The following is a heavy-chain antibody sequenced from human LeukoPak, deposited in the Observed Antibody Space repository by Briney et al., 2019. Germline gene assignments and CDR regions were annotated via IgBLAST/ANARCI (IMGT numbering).Heavy chain of an antibody. CDR3: AKDPDIVGATTAGDY. CDR1: GFTFSSYG. Sequence: GGSLRLSCAAPGFTFSSYGMHWVRQAPGKGLEWVAVISYDGSNKYYADSVKGRFTISRDNSKNTLYLQMNSLRAEDTAVYYCAKDPDIVGATTAGDYWGQGTLVTVSS. D-gene: IGHD1-26*01. V-gene: IGHV3-30*18. CDR2: ISYDGSNK. J-gene: IGHJ4*02.